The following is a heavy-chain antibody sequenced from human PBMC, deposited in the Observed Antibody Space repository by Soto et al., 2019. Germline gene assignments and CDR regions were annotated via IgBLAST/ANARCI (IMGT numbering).Heavy chain of an antibody. CDR1: GGSISSGGYY. V-gene: IGHV4-31*03. Sequence: QVQLQESGPGLVKPSQTLSLTCTVSGGSISSGGYYWSWIRQHPGKGLEWIGYIYYSGSTYYNPSLKSRVTISVDTSKNLCSLKLSSVTAADTAVYYCATIGGNYYDSSGYVDYWVQGTLVTVSS. CDR2: IYYSGST. CDR3: ATIGGNYYDSSGYVDY. D-gene: IGHD3-22*01. J-gene: IGHJ4*02.